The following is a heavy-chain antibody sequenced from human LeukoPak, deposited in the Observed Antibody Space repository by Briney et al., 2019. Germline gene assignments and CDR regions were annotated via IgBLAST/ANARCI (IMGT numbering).Heavy chain of an antibody. J-gene: IGHJ6*03. V-gene: IGHV4-59*11. CDR3: ARVEYSSSYDYYYYYMDV. D-gene: IGHD6-6*01. CDR2: IYYSGST. CDR1: ARSISSHY. Sequence: SETLSLTCTVSARSISSHYWSWIRQPPGKGLECIGYIYYSGSTNYNPSLKSRVTISVDTSKNQFSLKLSSVTAADTAVYYCARVEYSSSYDYYYYYMDVWGKGTTVTVSS.